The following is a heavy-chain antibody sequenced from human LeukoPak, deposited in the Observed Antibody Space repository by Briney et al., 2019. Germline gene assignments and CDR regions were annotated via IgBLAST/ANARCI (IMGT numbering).Heavy chain of an antibody. V-gene: IGHV4-34*01. CDR3: AGSIAARLDY. CDR2: INHSGST. CDR1: GGSFSGYY. D-gene: IGHD6-6*01. Sequence: KPSETLSLTCAVYGGSFSGYYWSWIRQPPGKGLEWIGEINHSGSTNYNPSLKSRVTISVDTSKNQFSLKLSSVTAADTAVYYCAGSIAARLDYWGPGTLVTVSP. J-gene: IGHJ4*02.